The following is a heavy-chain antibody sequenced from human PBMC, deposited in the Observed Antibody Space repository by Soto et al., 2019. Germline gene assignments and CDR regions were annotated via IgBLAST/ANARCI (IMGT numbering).Heavy chain of an antibody. Sequence: QVYLRESGPGLVKPSGTLSLTCTVSGGSISSPNWWSWVRQPPGKGLEWIGDIFHTGSTNLNSSLKSRVTFSVDKSENQFSLNLTSVTAADTAVYYCARDDGNYYFFDTWGQGTLVTVSS. D-gene: IGHD4-17*01. CDR3: ARDDGNYYFFDT. CDR1: GGSISSPNW. CDR2: IFHTGST. V-gene: IGHV4-4*02. J-gene: IGHJ5*02.